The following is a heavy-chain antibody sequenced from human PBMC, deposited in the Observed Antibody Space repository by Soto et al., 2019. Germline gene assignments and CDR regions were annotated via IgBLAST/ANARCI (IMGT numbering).Heavy chain of an antibody. Sequence: GGSLRLSCAASGFTFSSYGMHWVRQAPGKGLEWVAVIWYDGSNKYYADSVKGRFTISRDNAKNTLYLQMNSLRAEDTAVYYCARIILRELTTYGMDVWGQGTTVTVSS. CDR3: ARIILRELTTYGMDV. J-gene: IGHJ6*02. CDR1: GFTFSSYG. CDR2: IWYDGSNK. V-gene: IGHV3-33*01. D-gene: IGHD3-16*02.